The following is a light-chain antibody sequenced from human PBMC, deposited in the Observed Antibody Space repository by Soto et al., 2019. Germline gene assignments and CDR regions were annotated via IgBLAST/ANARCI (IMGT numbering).Light chain of an antibody. Sequence: DSVMTQSPDSLAVSLGERATINCKSSQSVLYYSNNQNYLAWYQQKSGQPPKLLIYWASTRESGVPDRFSGSGSGTDFTLTTSSLQAEDLAVYYCQQYYSTTLPLGLGTRVDIX. V-gene: IGKV4-1*01. CDR2: WAS. CDR1: QSVLYYSNNQNY. CDR3: QQYYSTTLP. J-gene: IGKJ3*01.